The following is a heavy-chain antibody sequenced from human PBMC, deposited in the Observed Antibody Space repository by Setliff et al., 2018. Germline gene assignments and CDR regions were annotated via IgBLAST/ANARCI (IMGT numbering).Heavy chain of an antibody. Sequence: SETLSLTCAVCGGSFSGYYWSWIRQPPGKGLEWIGEINHSGSTNYNPSLKSRVTISVDTSKNQFSLKLSSVTAADTAVYYCARGRIAAALYYFDYWGQGTLVTVSS. J-gene: IGHJ4*02. CDR2: INHSGST. V-gene: IGHV4-34*01. CDR1: GGSFSGYY. CDR3: ARGRIAAALYYFDY. D-gene: IGHD6-13*01.